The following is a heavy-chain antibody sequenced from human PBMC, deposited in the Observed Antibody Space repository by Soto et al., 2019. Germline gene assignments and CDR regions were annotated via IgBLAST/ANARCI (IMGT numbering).Heavy chain of an antibody. CDR1: GGSISSYY. V-gene: IGHV4-59*01. CDR2: IYYSGST. CDR3: ARRYGYAFDI. D-gene: IGHD4-17*01. Sequence: QVQLQESGPGLVKPSETLSLTCTVSGGSISSYYWSWIRQPPGKGLEWIGYIYYSGSTNYNHSLKIRVTTSVDTPKNQSSLKLSSVTAADTAEYYCARRYGYAFDIWGQGTMVTVSS. J-gene: IGHJ3*02.